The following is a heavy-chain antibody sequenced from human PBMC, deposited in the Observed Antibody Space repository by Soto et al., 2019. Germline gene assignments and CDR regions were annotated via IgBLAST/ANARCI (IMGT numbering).Heavy chain of an antibody. CDR1: GFTFSTYA. J-gene: IGHJ4*02. CDR2: IGGSGKYT. D-gene: IGHD3-22*01. V-gene: IGHV3-23*01. CDR3: AKVNPAMIGVMVTGSLDS. Sequence: PGGSLRLSCAASGFTFSTYAMTWVRQAPGKGLEWVSAIGGSGKYTYYADSVKGRFTISRDNSKNTLYLQMNSLRAEDTAIYYCAKVNPAMIGVMVTGSLDSWGQGTLVTVYS.